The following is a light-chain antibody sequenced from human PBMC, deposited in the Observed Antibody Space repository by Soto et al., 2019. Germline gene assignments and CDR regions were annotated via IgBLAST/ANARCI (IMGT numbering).Light chain of an antibody. CDR2: LNSDGSH. CDR1: SGHSSYA. Sequence: QSVLTQSPSASASLGASVKLTCTLSSGHSSYAIAWHQQQPEKGPRYLMKLNSDGSHNKGDGIPDRFSGSSSGAERYLTISSRQSEDEADYYCPTWDTGVSVVFGGGTKLTVL. J-gene: IGLJ2*01. V-gene: IGLV4-69*01. CDR3: PTWDTGVSVV.